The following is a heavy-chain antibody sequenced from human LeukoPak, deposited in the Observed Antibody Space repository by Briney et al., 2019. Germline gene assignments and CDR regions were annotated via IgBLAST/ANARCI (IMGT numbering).Heavy chain of an antibody. D-gene: IGHD3-10*01. J-gene: IGHJ4*02. Sequence: GESLKISCKGSGYSFTSYWIGWVRQMPGTGLEWMGIIYPGDSDTRYSPSFQGQVTISADKSISTAYLQWSSLKASDTAMYYCARLGRSGSHIPDGYFDYWGQGTLVTVSS. CDR2: IYPGDSDT. CDR1: GYSFTSYW. V-gene: IGHV5-51*01. CDR3: ARLGRSGSHIPDGYFDY.